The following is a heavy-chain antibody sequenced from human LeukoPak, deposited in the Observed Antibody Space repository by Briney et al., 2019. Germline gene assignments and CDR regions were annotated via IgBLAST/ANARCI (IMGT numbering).Heavy chain of an antibody. J-gene: IGHJ5*02. CDR1: GGSISSYY. CDR3: ARDLGYSSSSADNWFDP. Sequence: SETLSLTCTVSGGSISSYYWSWIRQPPGKGLEWIGYIYYSGSTNYNPSLKSRVTISVDTSKNQFSLKLSSVTAADTAVYYCARDLGYSSSSADNWFDPWGQGTLVTASS. V-gene: IGHV4-59*01. CDR2: IYYSGST. D-gene: IGHD6-6*01.